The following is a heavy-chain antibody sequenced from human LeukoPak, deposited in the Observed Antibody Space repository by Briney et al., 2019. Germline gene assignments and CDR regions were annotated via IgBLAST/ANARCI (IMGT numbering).Heavy chain of an antibody. V-gene: IGHV4-59*11. CDR3: AREYCPNGVCYSSFDY. J-gene: IGHJ4*02. Sequence: KPSETLSLTCTVSGGSIGSHFWNWIRQPPGKGLEWIGYINYSGTTSYNPSLKSRITLSIDTSKNQFSLKVNSVTAADTAVYFCAREYCPNGVCYSSFDYWGQGTLVTVSS. CDR1: GGSIGSHF. D-gene: IGHD2-8*01. CDR2: INYSGTT.